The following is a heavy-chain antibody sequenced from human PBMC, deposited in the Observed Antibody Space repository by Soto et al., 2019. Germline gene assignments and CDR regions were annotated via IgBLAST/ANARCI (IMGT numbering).Heavy chain of an antibody. D-gene: IGHD2-15*01. CDR3: SGCSGGACHKNYGMDV. J-gene: IGHJ6*02. V-gene: IGHV3-21*06. Sequence: EVHLVESGGGLVKPGGSLRLSCAVSGFTFSSCTMNWVRQAPGKGLEWVSSISHSRGHIYYADSVKGRFTIARDNANNSLFLQMNSLRGEDTSVYSCSGCSGGACHKNYGMDVWGQGTTVTVSS. CDR2: ISHSRGHI. CDR1: GFTFSSCT.